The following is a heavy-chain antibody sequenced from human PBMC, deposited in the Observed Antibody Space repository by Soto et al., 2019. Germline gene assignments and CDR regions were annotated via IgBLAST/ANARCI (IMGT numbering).Heavy chain of an antibody. D-gene: IGHD1-26*01. V-gene: IGHV4-31*03. CDR2: IYSSGST. CDR3: ARVLVASGGINDAFDI. CDR1: GASISSGTYY. J-gene: IGHJ3*02. Sequence: SETLSLTCSVSGASISSGTYYWSWIRQLPGKDLEWLGYIYSSGSTYYNPSLRSRIIISVDTSLNQFSLQLDSVTAADTAVYYCARVLVASGGINDAFDIWGQGTVVT.